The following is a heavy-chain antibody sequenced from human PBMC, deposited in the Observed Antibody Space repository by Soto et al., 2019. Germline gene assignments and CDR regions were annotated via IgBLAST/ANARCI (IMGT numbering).Heavy chain of an antibody. CDR2: IKSKTDGVTT. J-gene: IGHJ4*02. D-gene: IGHD3-16*01. CDR3: TTGQGWGTPAN. Sequence: GGSLRLSCAASGFTFSNAWMSWVRQAPGKGLEWVGRIKSKTDGVTTDYAAPVKGRFTISRDDSKNTLYLQMNSLKTEDTAVYYCTTGQGWGTPANWGQGTLVTVSS. CDR1: GFTFSNAW. V-gene: IGHV3-15*01.